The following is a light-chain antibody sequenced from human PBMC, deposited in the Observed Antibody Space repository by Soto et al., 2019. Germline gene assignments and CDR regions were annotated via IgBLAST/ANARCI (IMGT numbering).Light chain of an antibody. V-gene: IGKV1-5*03. J-gene: IGKJ1*01. CDR2: RAS. Sequence: DIQMTQSPSTLPASVGDRVTITCRASQSVSSWLAWYQQKPGKAPKLLIYRASSLESGVPSRFSGSGSGTEFTLTIISLQHDDFASYYCQQYHTDRTFGQGTKVDIK. CDR1: QSVSSW. CDR3: QQYHTDRT.